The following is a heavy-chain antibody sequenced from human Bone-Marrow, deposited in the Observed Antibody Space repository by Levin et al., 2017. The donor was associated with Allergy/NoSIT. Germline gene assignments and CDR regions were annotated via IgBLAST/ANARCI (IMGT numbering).Heavy chain of an antibody. J-gene: IGHJ6*03. CDR1: GYTFTSYA. D-gene: IGHD3-3*01. CDR3: ARDRGGWDFGSGYYTYGAYYYYYMDV. Sequence: GESLKISCKASGYTFTSYAMHWVRQAPGQRLEWMGWINAGNGNTKYSQKFQGRVTITRDTSASTAYMELSSLRSEDTAVYYCARDRGGWDFGSGYYTYGAYYYYYMDVWGKGTTVTVSS. CDR2: INAGNGNT. V-gene: IGHV1-3*01.